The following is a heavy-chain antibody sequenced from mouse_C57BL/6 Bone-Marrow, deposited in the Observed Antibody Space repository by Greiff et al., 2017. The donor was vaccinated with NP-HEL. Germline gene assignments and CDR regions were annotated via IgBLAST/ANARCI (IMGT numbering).Heavy chain of an antibody. CDR3: ARGTYYSKLGAPY. J-gene: IGHJ2*01. CDR2: INPNYGTT. D-gene: IGHD2-5*01. V-gene: IGHV1-39*01. Sequence: EVQLQQSGPELVKPGASVKISCKASGYSFTDYNMNWVKQSNGKSLEWIGVINPNYGTTSYNQKFKGKATLTVDQSSSTAYMKLHSLTSEDSAVYYCARGTYYSKLGAPYWGQGTTLTVSS. CDR1: GYSFTDYN.